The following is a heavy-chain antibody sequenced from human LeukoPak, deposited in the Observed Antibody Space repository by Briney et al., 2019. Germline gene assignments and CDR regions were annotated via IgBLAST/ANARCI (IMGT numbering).Heavy chain of an antibody. CDR2: IYDSGST. CDR1: GGSISSYY. CDR3: ARQRGYSYEASLDH. J-gene: IGHJ4*02. D-gene: IGHD5-18*01. Sequence: SETLSLTCTVSGGSISSYYWSWIRQPPGKGLEWIGYIYDSGSTNYNPSLKSRVTISVDTSKNQFSLKLSSVTAADTAVYYCARQRGYSYEASLDHWGQGTLVTVSS. V-gene: IGHV4-59*08.